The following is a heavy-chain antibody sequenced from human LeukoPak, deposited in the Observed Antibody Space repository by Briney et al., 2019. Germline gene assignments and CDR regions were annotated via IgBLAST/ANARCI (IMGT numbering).Heavy chain of an antibody. CDR1: GGSISSYY. V-gene: IGHV4-59*01. CDR2: IYYSGST. Sequence: SETLSLTCTVSGGSISSYYWSWIRQPPGKGLEWFGYIYYSGSTNYNPSLKSRVTISVDTSKNQFSLKLSSVTAADTAVYYCARQTLSEYFDYWGQGTLVTVSS. J-gene: IGHJ4*02. D-gene: IGHD3-16*02. CDR3: ARQTLSEYFDY.